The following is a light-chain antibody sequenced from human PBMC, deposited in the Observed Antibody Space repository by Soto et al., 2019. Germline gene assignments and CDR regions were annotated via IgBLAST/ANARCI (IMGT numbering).Light chain of an antibody. CDR2: AAS. V-gene: IGKV3-20*01. J-gene: IGKJ1*01. Sequence: DIVMTQSPLSLPVTPGEPASISCRSSQSLLHSNGYNYLDWYQQKPGRAPRILIYAASSRATGIPDRFSGSGSGTDFTLTISRLEPEDFAVYYCQQYGSSPRTFSQGTKVDIK. CDR1: QSLLHSNGYNY. CDR3: QQYGSSPRT.